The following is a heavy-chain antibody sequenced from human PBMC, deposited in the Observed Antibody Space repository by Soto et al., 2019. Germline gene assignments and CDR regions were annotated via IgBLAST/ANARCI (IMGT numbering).Heavy chain of an antibody. Sequence: QLQLQESGSGLLKPSQTLSLTCDVSGGSISSSDYSWGRIRQPPGKGLEWIGYIYHSGSTYYNPSLKSRVTISVDRSKNQFSLKLSSVTAADTAVYYCARGNVVAIDYWGQGTLVTVSS. D-gene: IGHD2-21*01. CDR2: IYHSGST. CDR3: ARGNVVAIDY. V-gene: IGHV4-30-2*01. J-gene: IGHJ4*02. CDR1: GGSISSSDYS.